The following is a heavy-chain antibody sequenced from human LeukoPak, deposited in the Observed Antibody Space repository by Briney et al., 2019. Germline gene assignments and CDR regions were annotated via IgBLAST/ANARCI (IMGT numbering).Heavy chain of an antibody. CDR3: AKGRLSFWYFDL. Sequence: GGTLRLSCAASGFTFSSYAMSWVRQAPGKGLEWVSAISGSGDSTYYADSVKGRFTTSRDNSKNTLYLQMNSLRAEDTAVYYCAKGRLSFWYFDLWGRGTPVSVSS. J-gene: IGHJ2*01. CDR1: GFTFSSYA. D-gene: IGHD4/OR15-4a*01. V-gene: IGHV3-23*01. CDR2: ISGSGDST.